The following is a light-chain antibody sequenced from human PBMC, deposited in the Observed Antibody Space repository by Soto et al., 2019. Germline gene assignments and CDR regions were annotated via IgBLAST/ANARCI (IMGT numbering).Light chain of an antibody. CDR2: EVS. Sequence: QSVLTQPPSVSGAPGQWVTISCTGSSSNFGAGFDVHWYQQLPGTAPQLIIFEVSNRPSGVSHRFSGSKSGATASLAISGLQADDEADYYCTSYSSTNTLVFGGGTKVTVL. CDR1: SSNFGAGFD. J-gene: IGLJ3*02. CDR3: TSYSSTNTLV. V-gene: IGLV1-40*01.